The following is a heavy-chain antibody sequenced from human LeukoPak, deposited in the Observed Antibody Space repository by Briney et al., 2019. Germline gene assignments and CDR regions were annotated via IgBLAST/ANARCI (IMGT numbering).Heavy chain of an antibody. J-gene: IGHJ4*02. CDR1: GGSISSYY. Sequence: PSETLSLTCTVSGGSISSYYWSWIRQPPGKGLEWIGNIYYSGSTNYNPSLKSRVTISVDTSKNQFSLKLSSVTAADTAVYYCARHRSYDYFDYWGQGTLVTVSS. CDR3: ARHRSYDYFDY. D-gene: IGHD2-2*01. V-gene: IGHV4-59*08. CDR2: IYYSGST.